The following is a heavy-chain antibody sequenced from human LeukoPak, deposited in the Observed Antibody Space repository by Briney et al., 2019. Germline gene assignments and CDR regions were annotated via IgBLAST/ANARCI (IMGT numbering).Heavy chain of an antibody. D-gene: IGHD2-15*01. J-gene: IGHJ4*02. Sequence: GGSLRLSCAASGFTFSSYSMNWVRQAPGKGLEWVSYISSSSSTIYYADSVKGRFTISRDNAKNSLYLQMNSLRAEDTAVYYCARESIMIGSVVVVAAIDYWGQGTLVTVSS. CDR2: ISSSSSTI. CDR3: ARESIMIGSVVVVAAIDY. CDR1: GFTFSSYS. V-gene: IGHV3-48*04.